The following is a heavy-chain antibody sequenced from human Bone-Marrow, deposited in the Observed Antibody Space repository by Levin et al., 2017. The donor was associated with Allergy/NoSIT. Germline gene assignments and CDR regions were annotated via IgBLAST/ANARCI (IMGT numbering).Heavy chain of an antibody. D-gene: IGHD1-7*01. J-gene: IGHJ5*02. V-gene: IGHV4-39*01. CDR1: GTSLSSSSYN. CDR2: IEESGDT. Sequence: PSGTLSLTCTVSGTSLSSSSYNWGWIRQPPGKGLEWIASIEESGDTYYNPSLKSRVSISIDTSRNQFSLRLNSVTAADTSVYYCARQATNWYLGGDWFDPWGQGTLVTVSS. CDR3: ARQATNWYLGGDWFDP.